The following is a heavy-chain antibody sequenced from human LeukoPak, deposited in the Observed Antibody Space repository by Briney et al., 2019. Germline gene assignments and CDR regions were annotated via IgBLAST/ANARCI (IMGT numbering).Heavy chain of an antibody. CDR1: GFTFSRFW. Sequence: GGSLRLSCAASGFTFSRFWMNWVRQAPGRGLEWVANINQSGGRNNYVDSVKGRFTISRDNAKNSLFLEMSSLRADDTAVYFCARDVEGGSFDIWGQGTTVTVSS. V-gene: IGHV3-7*05. CDR2: INQSGGRN. CDR3: ARDVEGGSFDI. J-gene: IGHJ3*02. D-gene: IGHD3-16*01.